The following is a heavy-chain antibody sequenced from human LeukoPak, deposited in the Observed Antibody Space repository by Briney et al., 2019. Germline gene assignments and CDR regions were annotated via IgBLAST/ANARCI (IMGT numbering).Heavy chain of an antibody. CDR2: IYYSGST. D-gene: IGHD3-3*01. J-gene: IGHJ6*02. CDR3: ARYTYYDFWSGYQTYGMDV. CDR1: GGSISSYY. V-gene: IGHV4-59*08. Sequence: SETLSLTCTVSGGSISSYYWSWIRQPPGKGLEWIGYIYYSGSTNYNPSLKSRVTISVDTSKNQFSLKLSSVTAADTAVYYCARYTYYDFWSGYQTYGMDVWGQGTTVTVSS.